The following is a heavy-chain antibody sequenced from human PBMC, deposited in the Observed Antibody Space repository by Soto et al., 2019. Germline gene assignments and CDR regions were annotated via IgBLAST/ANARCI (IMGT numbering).Heavy chain of an antibody. CDR3: TTGWQGLFEYY. CDR2: IKSKADGETI. J-gene: IGHJ4*02. CDR1: GFTFNQAW. Sequence: GGSLRLSCSASGFTFNQAWMTWVRQAPGKGLEWIGRIKSKADGETIEYAAPLKGRFTISRDDSTDTVFLHMTSLKTEDTAVYYCTTGWQGLFEYYWGQGTLVTVSS. D-gene: IGHD6-19*01. V-gene: IGHV3-15*01.